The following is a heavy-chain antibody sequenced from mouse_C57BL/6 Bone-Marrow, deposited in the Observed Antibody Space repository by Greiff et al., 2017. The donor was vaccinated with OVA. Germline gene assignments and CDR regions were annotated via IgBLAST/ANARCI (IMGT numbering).Heavy chain of an antibody. D-gene: IGHD1-1*01. CDR3: GTTVVARYFDV. CDR2: IDPETGGT. V-gene: IGHV1-15*01. CDR1: GYTFTDYE. Sequence: VQLKESGAELVRPGASVTLSCKASGYTFTDYEMHWVKQTPVHGLEWIGAIDPETGGTAYNQKFKGKAILTADKSSSTAYMELRSLTSEDSAVYYCGTTVVARYFDVWGTGTTVTVSS. J-gene: IGHJ1*03.